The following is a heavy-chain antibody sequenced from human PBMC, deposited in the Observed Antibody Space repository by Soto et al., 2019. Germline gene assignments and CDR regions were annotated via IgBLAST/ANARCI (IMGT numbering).Heavy chain of an antibody. CDR1: GVTFSSYA. J-gene: IGHJ5*02. CDR2: IIPIFGTA. V-gene: IGHV1-69*13. Sequence: SVKVSCKASGVTFSSYAISWVRQAPGQGLEWMGGIIPIFGTANYAQKFQGRVTITADESTSTAYMELSSLRSEDTAVYYCARSLPNPIVVVPAATDNWFDPWGQGTLVTVSS. D-gene: IGHD2-2*01. CDR3: ARSLPNPIVVVPAATDNWFDP.